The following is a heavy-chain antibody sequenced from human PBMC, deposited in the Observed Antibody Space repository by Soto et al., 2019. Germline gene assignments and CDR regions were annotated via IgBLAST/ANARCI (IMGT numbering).Heavy chain of an antibody. CDR1: GFTFSTYG. D-gene: IGHD1-26*01. Sequence: QVQLVESGGGVVQPGRSLRLSCTASGFTFSTYGMHWVRQAPGKGLEWVTVIWYDGSNKYYADSVKGRFTISRDNSKNTLYLQMNSLRADDTAVCYCARGGGSGSSFVGYYYYTLDVWGQGTTVTVSS. V-gene: IGHV3-33*01. J-gene: IGHJ6*02. CDR3: ARGGGSGSSFVGYYYYTLDV. CDR2: IWYDGSNK.